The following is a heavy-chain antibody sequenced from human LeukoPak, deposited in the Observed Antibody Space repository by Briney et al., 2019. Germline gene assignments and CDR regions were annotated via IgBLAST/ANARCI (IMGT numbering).Heavy chain of an antibody. D-gene: IGHD3-22*01. CDR2: IYYSGST. V-gene: IGHV4-31*03. J-gene: IGHJ4*02. CDR3: AREFPDDSSGYYLDY. CDR1: GGSISSGGYY. Sequence: SQTLSLTCTVSGGSISSGGYYWSWIRQHPGKGLEWIGYIYYSGSTYYNPSLKSRVTISADTSKNQFSLKLSSVTAADTAVYYCAREFPDDSSGYYLDYWGQGTLVTVSS.